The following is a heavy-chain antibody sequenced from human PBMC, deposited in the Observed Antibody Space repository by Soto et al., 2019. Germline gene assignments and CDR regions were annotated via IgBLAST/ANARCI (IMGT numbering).Heavy chain of an antibody. J-gene: IGHJ4*02. V-gene: IGHV4-39*01. D-gene: IGHD5-12*01. Sequence: SETLSLTCTVSGGSISSSSYYWGWIRQPPGKGLEWIGSIYYSGSTYYNPSLKSRVTISVDTSKNQFSLKLSSVTAADTAVYYCARHGEWLRLRSFDYWGQGTLVTVSS. CDR2: IYYSGST. CDR3: ARHGEWLRLRSFDY. CDR1: GGSISSSSYY.